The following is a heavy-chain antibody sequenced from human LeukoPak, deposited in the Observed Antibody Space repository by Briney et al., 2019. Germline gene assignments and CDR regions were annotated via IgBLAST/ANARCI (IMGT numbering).Heavy chain of an antibody. CDR2: ISRSSIYN. V-gene: IGHV3-21*01. CDR1: GFTFSSYS. Sequence: PGVSLRLSCAASGFTFSSYSMNWVRQAPGKGLEWVSSISRSSIYNYFADSVKGRFTISRDNAKSSLYLQMDSLRAEDTAVYYCARDSYGSYSDYFDSWGKGTLV. D-gene: IGHD1-26*01. CDR3: ARDSYGSYSDYFDS. J-gene: IGHJ4*02.